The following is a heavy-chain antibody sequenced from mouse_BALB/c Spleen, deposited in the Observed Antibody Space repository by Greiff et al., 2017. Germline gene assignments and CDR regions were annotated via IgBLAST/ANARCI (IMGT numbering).Heavy chain of an antibody. V-gene: IGHV1-7*01. CDR1: GYTFTSYW. CDR3: AREGGFYYGSSPLAWFAY. J-gene: IGHJ3*01. Sequence: QVQLQQSGAELAKPGASVKMSCKASGYTFTSYWMHWVKQRPGQGLEWIGYINPSTGYTEYNQKFKDKATLTADKSSSTAYMQLSSLTSEDSAVYYCAREGGFYYGSSPLAWFAYWGQGTLVTVSA. CDR2: INPSTGYT. D-gene: IGHD1-1*01.